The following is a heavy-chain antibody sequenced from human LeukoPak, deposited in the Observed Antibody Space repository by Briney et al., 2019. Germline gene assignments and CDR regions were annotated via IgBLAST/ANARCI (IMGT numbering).Heavy chain of an antibody. V-gene: IGHV3-21*01. Sequence: GGSLRLSCAASGFTFSSYSMNWVRQAPGKGLEWVSSISSSSSYIYYADSVKGRFTISRDNAKNTLYLQMNSLRAEDTAVYYCARDRYLSGSYHLGGNWFDPWGQGTLVTVSS. CDR3: ARDRYLSGSYHLGGNWFDP. CDR1: GFTFSSYS. J-gene: IGHJ5*02. CDR2: ISSSSSYI. D-gene: IGHD1-26*01.